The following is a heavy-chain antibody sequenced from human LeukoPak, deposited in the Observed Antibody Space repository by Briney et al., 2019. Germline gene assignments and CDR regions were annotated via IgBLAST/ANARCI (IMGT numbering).Heavy chain of an antibody. D-gene: IGHD2-2*01. V-gene: IGHV3-21*01. CDR1: GFTFSSYS. CDR2: ISSSSSYI. Sequence: GGSLRLSCAASGFTFSSYSMNWVRQAPGKGLEWVSSISSSSSYIYYADSVKGRFTISRDNAKNSLYLQMNSLRAEDTAVYYCAREGPYCSSTSCYYFDYWGQGTLVTVSS. CDR3: AREGPYCSSTSCYYFDY. J-gene: IGHJ4*02.